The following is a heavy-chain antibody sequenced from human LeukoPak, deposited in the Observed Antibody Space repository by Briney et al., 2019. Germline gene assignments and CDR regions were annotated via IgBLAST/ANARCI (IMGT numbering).Heavy chain of an antibody. V-gene: IGHV4-31*03. J-gene: IGHJ4*02. CDR2: IYYSGRI. CDR3: ARRVGKFPTYYFDY. CDR1: GGSISNGGHY. D-gene: IGHD1-1*01. Sequence: SETLSLTCTVSGGSISNGGHYWSWIRQHPGKGLEWIGYIYYSGRINYNPSLKSRIAMSVDTSKNQFSLKLSSVTAADTAVYYCARRVGKFPTYYFDYWGQGTRVTVSP.